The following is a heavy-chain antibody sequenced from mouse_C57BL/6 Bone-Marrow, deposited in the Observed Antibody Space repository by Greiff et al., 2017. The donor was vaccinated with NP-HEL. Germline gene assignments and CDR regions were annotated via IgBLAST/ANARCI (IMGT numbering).Heavy chain of an antibody. CDR2: IWTGGGT. V-gene: IGHV2-9-1*01. D-gene: IGHD1-1*01. CDR3: ARNYYGSSSLLFDY. J-gene: IGHJ2*01. CDR1: GFSLTSYA. Sequence: VHLVESGPGLVAPSQSLSITCTVSGFSLTSYAISWVRQPPGKGLEWLGVIWTGGGTNYNSALKSRLSISKDNSKSQVFLKMNSLQTDDTARYYCARNYYGSSSLLFDYWGQGTTLTVSS.